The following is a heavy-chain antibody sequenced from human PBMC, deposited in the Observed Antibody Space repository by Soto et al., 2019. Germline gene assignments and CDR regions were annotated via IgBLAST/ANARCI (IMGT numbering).Heavy chain of an antibody. CDR2: VYHRGNT. J-gene: IGHJ4*02. V-gene: IGHV4-39*01. CDR3: PRLSSENYYVRFHY. D-gene: IGHD3-10*02. Sequence: SETLSLTCTVSGGSITTATDYWGWIRQAPGRGLEWIANVYHRGNTYYNPSLKSRVTISVDTSKNQFSLKVTSVTAADTAVYYCPRLSSENYYVRFHYWGQGPPVTVSS. CDR1: GGSITTATDY.